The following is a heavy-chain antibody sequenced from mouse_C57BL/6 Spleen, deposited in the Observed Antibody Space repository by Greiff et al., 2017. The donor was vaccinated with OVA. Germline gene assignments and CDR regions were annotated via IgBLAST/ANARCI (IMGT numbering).Heavy chain of an antibody. CDR2: IVPSDSYT. D-gene: IGHD1-1*01. J-gene: IGHJ2*01. CDR1: GYTFTSYW. CDR3: ARGGTTVVAGSHFDY. Sequence: VQLQQPGAELVMPGASVKLSCKASGYTFTSYWMHWVKQRPGQGLEWIGEIVPSDSYTNFNQKFKGKSTLSVDKSSSSGYRQLSGLTSEDSAVYYCARGGTTVVAGSHFDYWGQGTTLTVSS. V-gene: IGHV1-69*01.